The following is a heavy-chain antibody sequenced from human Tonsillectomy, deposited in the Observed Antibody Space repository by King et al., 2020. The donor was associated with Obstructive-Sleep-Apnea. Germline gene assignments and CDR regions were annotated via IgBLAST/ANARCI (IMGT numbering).Heavy chain of an antibody. CDR3: ARYYTYCRGDCYSWFDP. CDR2: IFWDDDE. CDR1: GFSLSTDGVG. Sequence: VTLKESGPSLVTPTQTLTLTCTFSGFSLSTDGVGVGWIRQPPGKAPEWLGVIFWDDDERYNPSLRRRLTISKDTAKKEVFLTLTDVDPVDTATYFCARYYTYCRGDCYSWFDPWGQGALVIVSS. J-gene: IGHJ5*02. V-gene: IGHV2-5*02. D-gene: IGHD2-21*02.